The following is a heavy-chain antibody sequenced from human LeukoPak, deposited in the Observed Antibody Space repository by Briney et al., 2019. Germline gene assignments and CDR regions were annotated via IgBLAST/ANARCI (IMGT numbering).Heavy chain of an antibody. CDR2: ISAYNGNT. CDR1: GYTFTSYG. CDR3: AILGGYYDILTGYPYFDY. J-gene: IGHJ4*02. Sequence: RASVKVSCKASGYTFTSYGISWVRQAPGQGLEWMGWISAYNGNTNYAQKLQGRVTMTTDTSTSTAYMELRSLRSDDTAVYYCAILGGYYDILTGYPYFDYWGQGTLATVSS. D-gene: IGHD3-9*01. V-gene: IGHV1-18*01.